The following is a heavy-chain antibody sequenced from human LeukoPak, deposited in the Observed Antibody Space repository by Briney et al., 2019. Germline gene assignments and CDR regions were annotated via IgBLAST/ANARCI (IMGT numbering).Heavy chain of an antibody. CDR2: IYYSGST. Sequence: SETLSLTCTVSGGSISSYYWSWIRQPPGKGLEWIGYIYYSGSTNYNPSLKSRVTISVDTSKSQFSLKLSSVTAADTAVYYCARFLWSGYSDAFDIWGQGTMVTVSS. D-gene: IGHD3-3*01. J-gene: IGHJ3*02. V-gene: IGHV4-59*01. CDR1: GGSISSYY. CDR3: ARFLWSGYSDAFDI.